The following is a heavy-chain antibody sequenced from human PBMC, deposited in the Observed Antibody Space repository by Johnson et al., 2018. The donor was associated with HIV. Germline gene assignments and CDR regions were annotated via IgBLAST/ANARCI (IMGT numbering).Heavy chain of an antibody. Sequence: VQLVESGGGVVRPGGSVRLSCVVEGFTFDDYGMSWVRQAPGKGLEWVSGINWNGVRTGYVDSMKGRFTISRDNAKNSLYLQMNSLRAEDTALYYCARDRDLGRAFDIWGQGTMVTVSS. CDR3: ARDRDLGRAFDI. CDR1: GFTFDDYG. D-gene: IGHD1-26*01. J-gene: IGHJ3*02. CDR2: INWNGVRT. V-gene: IGHV3-20*04.